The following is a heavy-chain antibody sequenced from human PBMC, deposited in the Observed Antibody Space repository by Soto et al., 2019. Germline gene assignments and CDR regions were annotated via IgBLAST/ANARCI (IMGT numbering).Heavy chain of an antibody. D-gene: IGHD2-2*01. Sequence: QVQLVQSGAEVKKPGASVKVSCKASGYTFTSYDINWVRQATGQGLEWMGWMNPNSGNTGYAQKFQGRVTMTRNTSISTAYMELSSLRSEDTAVYYCARWGYCISTSCYAFGSYYYYYGMDVWGQGTTVTVSS. CDR2: MNPNSGNT. CDR3: ARWGYCISTSCYAFGSYYYYYGMDV. V-gene: IGHV1-8*01. CDR1: GYTFTSYD. J-gene: IGHJ6*02.